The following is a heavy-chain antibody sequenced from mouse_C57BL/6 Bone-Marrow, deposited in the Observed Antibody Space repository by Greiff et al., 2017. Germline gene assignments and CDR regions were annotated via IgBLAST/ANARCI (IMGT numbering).Heavy chain of an antibody. CDR3: TGGRLRGVSY. D-gene: IGHD1-2*01. J-gene: IGHJ2*01. V-gene: IGHV14-4*01. CDR1: GFNIKDDY. CDR2: IDPENGDT. Sequence: VHVKQSGAELVRPGASVTLSCTASGFNIKDDYMHWVKQRPEQGLEWIGWIDPENGDTEYASKFQGTATITADTSSNTAYLQLSSLTSEDTAVYYCTGGRLRGVSYWGQGTTLTVSS.